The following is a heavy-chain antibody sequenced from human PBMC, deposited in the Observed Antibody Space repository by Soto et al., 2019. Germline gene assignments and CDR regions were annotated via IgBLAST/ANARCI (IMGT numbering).Heavy chain of an antibody. CDR2: MYWDGDK. V-gene: IGHV2-5*05. J-gene: IGHJ3*02. CDR3: AHLMITFGRVLADDALDI. Sequence: SAPTLVIQKLTLTHTCRCSLFSLSTKIVGVSWIRHPPGKAMEWIAVMYWDGDKRYGPSLENRLTIIKDNCRNQVVLTMCNMDPVETATYYCAHLMITFGRVLADDALDIWGPGTLVTVSS. CDR1: LFSLSTKIVG. D-gene: IGHD3-16*02.